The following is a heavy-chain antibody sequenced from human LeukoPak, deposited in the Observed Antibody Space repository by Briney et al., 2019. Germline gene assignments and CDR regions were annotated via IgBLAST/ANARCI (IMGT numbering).Heavy chain of an antibody. D-gene: IGHD5-24*01. V-gene: IGHV4-59*12. CDR2: IYYSGST. J-gene: IGHJ4*02. Sequence: SETLSLTCTVSGGSISSYYWSWIRQPPGKGLEWIGYIYYSGSTNYNPSLKSRVTISVDTSKNQFSLKLSSVTAADTAVYYCARLGKMATRDWGRGTLVTVSS. CDR3: ARLGKMATRD. CDR1: GGSISSYY.